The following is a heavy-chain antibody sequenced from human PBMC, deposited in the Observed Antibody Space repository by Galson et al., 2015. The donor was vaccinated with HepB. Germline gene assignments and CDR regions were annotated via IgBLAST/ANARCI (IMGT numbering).Heavy chain of an antibody. D-gene: IGHD6-13*01. CDR1: GYTFTSYA. J-gene: IGHJ4*02. CDR2: INAGNGNT. V-gene: IGHV1-3*01. Sequence: SVKVSCKASGYTFTSYAMHWVRQAPGQRLEWMGWINAGNGNTKYSQKFQGRVTITRDTSASTAYMELSSLRSEDTAVYYCARLRWSSSSYGPFDYWGQGTLVTVSS. CDR3: ARLRWSSSSYGPFDY.